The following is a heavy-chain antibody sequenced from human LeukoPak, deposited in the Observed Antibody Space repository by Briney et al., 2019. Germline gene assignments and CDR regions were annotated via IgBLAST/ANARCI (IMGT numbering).Heavy chain of an antibody. Sequence: SETLSLTCTFSGASISNYYWSGIRQAPEKGLEWMGHIHSSGGSSYYPSLKSRLTLSIDTSRNQLSLKLPSVTAADTAVYFCARIGRYHDFWGQGALVTVSS. D-gene: IGHD1-26*01. V-gene: IGHV4-4*09. CDR3: ARIGRYHDF. CDR2: IHSSGGS. J-gene: IGHJ4*02. CDR1: GASISNYY.